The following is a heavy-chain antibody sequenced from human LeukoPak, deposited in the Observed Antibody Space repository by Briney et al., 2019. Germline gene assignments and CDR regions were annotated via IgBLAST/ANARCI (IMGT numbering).Heavy chain of an antibody. CDR1: GFTFSSYE. V-gene: IGHV3-48*03. Sequence: GGSLRLSCAASGFTFSSYEMNWVRQAPGKGLAWVSYISSSGSTIYYADSVKGRFTNSRDNAKNSLYVQMSSLRAEDTAVYYSARMPRPRQYYYYGMDVWGQGTTVTVSS. D-gene: IGHD2-2*01. J-gene: IGHJ6*02. CDR3: ARMPRPRQYYYYGMDV. CDR2: ISSSGSTI.